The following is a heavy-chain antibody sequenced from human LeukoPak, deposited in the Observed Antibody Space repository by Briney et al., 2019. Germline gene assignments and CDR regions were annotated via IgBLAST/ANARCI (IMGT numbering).Heavy chain of an antibody. D-gene: IGHD3-22*01. CDR3: AKGHADSSGYYYFDS. CDR2: IRGNADTT. CDR1: GFTFSNYG. V-gene: IGHV3-23*01. J-gene: IGHJ4*02. Sequence: GGSLRLSCAGSGFTFSNYGMSWVRQAPGKGLEWVSGIRGNADTTYYADSVKGRFSIFRDNSKNMLYLQMNSLRVEDTAVYYCAKGHADSSGYYYFDSWGQGTLVTVPS.